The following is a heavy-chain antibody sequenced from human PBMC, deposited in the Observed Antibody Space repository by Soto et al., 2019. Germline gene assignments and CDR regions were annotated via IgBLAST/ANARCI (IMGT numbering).Heavy chain of an antibody. CDR2: IYPDDSDT. CDR3: AKDRPRRTSGYFFDY. J-gene: IGHJ4*02. D-gene: IGHD1-1*01. Sequence: GESLKISCKHSGFNFPTFWIAWVSQMTGKGLEWMGTIYPDDSDTRYSPSFQGQVTISADKSIQTAYLQWGSLKASDSALYYCAKDRPRRTSGYFFDYWGQGTPVTVSS. CDR1: GFNFPTFW. V-gene: IGHV5-51*01.